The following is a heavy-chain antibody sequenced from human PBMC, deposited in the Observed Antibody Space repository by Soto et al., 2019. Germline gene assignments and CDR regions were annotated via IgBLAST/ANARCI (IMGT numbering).Heavy chain of an antibody. V-gene: IGHV3-66*01. CDR3: VGHGWFDP. CDR2: IYSGGST. CDR1: GFSVSSNY. Sequence: EVQLVESGGDLVQPGGSLRLSCAASGFSVSSNYMSWVRQAPGKGLEWVSVIYSGGSTYYADFVKGRFTISRDNSKNTLYLQMNSLRAEDTAVYYCVGHGWFDPWGQGTLVTVSS. D-gene: IGHD3-10*01. J-gene: IGHJ5*02.